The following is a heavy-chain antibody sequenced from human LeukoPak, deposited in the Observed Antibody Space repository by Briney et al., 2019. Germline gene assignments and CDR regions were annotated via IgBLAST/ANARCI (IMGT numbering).Heavy chain of an antibody. CDR1: GYTFTGSY. CDR3: ARSNIATRRGDNGFDP. V-gene: IGHV1-2*02. CDR2: IYPSNGGT. J-gene: IGHJ5*02. Sequence: ASVKVSCKASGYTFTGSYMHWVRQAPGQGLEWMGWIYPSNGGTNYAQKFQGRVTMTRDTSISTAYMELSSLRSDDTAVYYCARSNIATRRGDNGFDPWGQGTLVTVSS. D-gene: IGHD6-6*01.